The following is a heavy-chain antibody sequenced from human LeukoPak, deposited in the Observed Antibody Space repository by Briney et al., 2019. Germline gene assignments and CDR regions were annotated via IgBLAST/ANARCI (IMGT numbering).Heavy chain of an antibody. CDR2: IYSGGAT. Sequence: GGSLRLSCAASGFTVSSTYMSWVRQGPGKGLEWVSIIYSGGATKYADSVKGRFTISRDRSKNTLYLQMNSLIVDDTAVYCCARNYYDSSGYYHFDSWGQGTLVTVSS. CDR3: ARNYYDSSGYYHFDS. J-gene: IGHJ4*02. V-gene: IGHV3-66*02. CDR1: GFTVSSTY. D-gene: IGHD3-22*01.